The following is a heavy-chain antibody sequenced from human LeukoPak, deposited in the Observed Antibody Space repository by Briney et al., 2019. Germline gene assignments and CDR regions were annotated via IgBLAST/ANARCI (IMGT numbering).Heavy chain of an antibody. Sequence: SETLSLTCTVSGGSISSGSYYWSWIRQPAGKGLEWIGRIYTSGSTNYNPSLKSRVTISVDTSKNQFSLKLSSVTAADTAVYYCARAFYPGYYSYMAVWGKGTTVTVSS. D-gene: IGHD3-3*02. V-gene: IGHV4-61*02. CDR3: ARAFYPGYYSYMAV. J-gene: IGHJ6*03. CDR1: GGSISSGSYY. CDR2: IYTSGST.